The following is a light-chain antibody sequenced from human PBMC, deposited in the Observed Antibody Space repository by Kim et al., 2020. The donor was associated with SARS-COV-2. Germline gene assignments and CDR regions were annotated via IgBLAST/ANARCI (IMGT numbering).Light chain of an antibody. V-gene: IGLV6-57*01. J-gene: IGLJ3*02. CDR1: SGGIASNY. Sequence: GKTVTIACTRSSGGIASNYVQWYQQRPGSSPTTVIYEDNQRPSGVPDRFSGSIDSSSNSASLTISGLKTEDEADYYCQSYDSSLWVFGGGTQLTVL. CDR3: QSYDSSLWV. CDR2: EDN.